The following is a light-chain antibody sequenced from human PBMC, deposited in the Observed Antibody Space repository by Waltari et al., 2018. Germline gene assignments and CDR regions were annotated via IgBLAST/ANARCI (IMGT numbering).Light chain of an antibody. V-gene: IGLV1-44*01. CDR1: HSNLGSNT. CDR3: VTWDDSLNGWV. J-gene: IGLJ3*02. Sequence: QSVVTQSPSASGAPGQSVTNPCSGRHSNLGSNTVDWYQQLPGTAPKLLSFNNYQRPSGVPDRFSASKSGTSASLAISGLQSEDEAEYYCVTWDDSLNGWVFGGGTKLAVV. CDR2: NNY.